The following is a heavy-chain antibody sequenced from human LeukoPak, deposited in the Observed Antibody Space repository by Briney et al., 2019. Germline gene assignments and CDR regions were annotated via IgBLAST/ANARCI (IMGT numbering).Heavy chain of an antibody. CDR2: IRYDGSNK. Sequence: QPGGSLRLSCAASGFTFSSYGMHWVRQAPGKGLEWVAFIRYDGSNKYYADSVKGRFTISRDNSKNTLYLQMNSLRAEDTAVYYCARSFTVVTHYFDYWGQGTLVTVSS. V-gene: IGHV3-30*02. CDR1: GFTFSSYG. D-gene: IGHD4-23*01. CDR3: ARSFTVVTHYFDY. J-gene: IGHJ4*02.